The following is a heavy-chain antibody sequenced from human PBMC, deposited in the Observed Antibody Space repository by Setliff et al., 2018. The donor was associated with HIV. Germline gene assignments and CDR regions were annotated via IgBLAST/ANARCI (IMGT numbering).Heavy chain of an antibody. D-gene: IGHD6-13*01. Sequence: SCPTLVNPAQTLTLTCSFSGFTLITSDEGVAWIRQPPGKALEWLALVYWDDHKHYSPSLKSRLTITKDTSRHQVVLTMTNMDPVDTATYYCAHCDYSSRRCLYWGQGTLVTVSS. J-gene: IGHJ4*02. CDR1: GFTLITSDEG. CDR3: AHCDYSSRRCLY. CDR2: VYWDDHK. V-gene: IGHV2-5*02.